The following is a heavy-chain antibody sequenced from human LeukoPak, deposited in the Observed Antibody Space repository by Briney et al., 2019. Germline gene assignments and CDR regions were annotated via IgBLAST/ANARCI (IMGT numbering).Heavy chain of an antibody. D-gene: IGHD3-22*01. Sequence: GGSLRLSCAVSGITLSNYGMSWVRQAPGKGLEWVAGISDSGGRTNYADSVKGRFTISRDNPKNTPYLPMNSMRTEDTVVYFCAKRGVVIRVILVGFHKEAYYFDSWGQGALVTVSS. CDR1: GITLSNYG. J-gene: IGHJ4*02. CDR2: ISDSGGRT. V-gene: IGHV3-23*01. CDR3: AKRGVVIRVILVGFHKEAYYFDS.